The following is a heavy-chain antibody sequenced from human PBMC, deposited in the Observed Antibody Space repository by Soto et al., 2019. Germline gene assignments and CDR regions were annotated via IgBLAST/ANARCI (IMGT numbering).Heavy chain of an antibody. Sequence: SQTLSLTCAITRDSVSSNSAGWSWVRQSPSRVLEWLGRTYYRSKWYYEYAVSVRGRITINPDTSKNQYSLQLNSVTPEDTAVYFCARGEQYSGRIFDYWGQGPLVTVSS. J-gene: IGHJ4*01. CDR2: TYYRSKWYY. CDR1: RDSVSSNSAG. CDR3: ARGEQYSGRIFDY. V-gene: IGHV6-1*01. D-gene: IGHD1-26*01.